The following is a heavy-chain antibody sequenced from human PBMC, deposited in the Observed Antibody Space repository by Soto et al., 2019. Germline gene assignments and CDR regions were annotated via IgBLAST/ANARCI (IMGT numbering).Heavy chain of an antibody. CDR3: TGRAYTSGWHFDY. Sequence: EVQLVESGGGLVQPGGSLKLSCAASGFTFSGAAMHWVRQASGKGLEWVGRIRSKFNSYATEYAASVNGRFTISRDDSKNTAYLQMNSRKPEDPAVYYCTGRAYTSGWHFDYWGQGTLVTVSS. CDR1: GFTFSGAA. J-gene: IGHJ4*02. CDR2: IRSKFNSYAT. V-gene: IGHV3-73*01. D-gene: IGHD6-19*01.